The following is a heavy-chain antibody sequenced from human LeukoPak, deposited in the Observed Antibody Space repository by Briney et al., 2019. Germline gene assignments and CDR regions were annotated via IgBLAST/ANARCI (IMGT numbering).Heavy chain of an antibody. J-gene: IGHJ4*02. CDR2: INDDSSDI. D-gene: IGHD2-2*01. CDR1: GFTFSLYA. CDR3: ARDTFQPGLIDS. V-gene: IGHV3-21*05. Sequence: KSGGSLRLSCAASGFTFSLYAMNWVRQAPGKGLEWVSYINDDSSDIHYAGSVRGRFTISRDGARKTLYLQLSSLRVEDTAVYYCARDTFQPGLIDSWGQGTLVTVSS.